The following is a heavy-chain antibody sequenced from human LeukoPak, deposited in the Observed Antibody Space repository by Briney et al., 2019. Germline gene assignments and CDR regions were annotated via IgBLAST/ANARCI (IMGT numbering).Heavy chain of an antibody. D-gene: IGHD4-17*01. J-gene: IGHJ4*02. CDR2: IYYSGST. CDR1: GGSISSYY. V-gene: IGHV4-59*01. Sequence: SEALSLTCTVSGGSISSYYWSWIRQPPGKGLEWIGYIYYSGSTNYNPSLKSRVTISVDTSKNQFSLKLSSVTAADTAVYYCARSNPSVDYGDYAFDYWGQGTLVTVSS. CDR3: ARSNPSVDYGDYAFDY.